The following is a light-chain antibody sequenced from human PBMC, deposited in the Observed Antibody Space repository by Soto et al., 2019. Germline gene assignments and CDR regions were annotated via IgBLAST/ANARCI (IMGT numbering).Light chain of an antibody. V-gene: IGKV3-20*01. CDR3: QQYGSSPPWT. J-gene: IGKJ1*01. CDR1: QSVSSSY. Sequence: EIVLTQSPGTLSLSPGERATLSCRASQSVSSSYLAWYQQKPGQAPRLLIYVASSRATGIPDRFSGSGSGTDFTLTISILEPEDFAVYYCQQYGSSPPWTFGQGPKVEIK. CDR2: VAS.